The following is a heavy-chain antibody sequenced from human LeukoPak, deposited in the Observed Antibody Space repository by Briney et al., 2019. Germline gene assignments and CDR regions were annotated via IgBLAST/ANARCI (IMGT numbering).Heavy chain of an antibody. Sequence: PGGSLRLSCAASGFTLSSSDMHSVRQATGKGLEWVSTIDTAGDTYYQGSVKGLVTINRENAKNLMFLQMNSLRVGDTAVYYRARVDNSAYSDWGQGTLVTVSS. D-gene: IGHD3-22*01. CDR3: ARVDNSAYSD. CDR2: IDTAGDT. J-gene: IGHJ4*02. V-gene: IGHV3-13*04. CDR1: GFTLSSSD.